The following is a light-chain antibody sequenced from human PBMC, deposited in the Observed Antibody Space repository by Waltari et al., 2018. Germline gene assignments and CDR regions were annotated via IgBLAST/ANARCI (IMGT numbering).Light chain of an antibody. J-gene: IGKJ1*01. CDR2: GAS. CDR3: QHYVSLPVT. V-gene: IGKV3-20*01. CDR1: QSVSRA. Sequence: SCRASQSVSRALAWFQQNPGQAPRLLIYGASNRATGIPDRFSGSGSGTDFSLIISRLEPEDFAVYYCQHYVSLPVTFGQGTKMEIK.